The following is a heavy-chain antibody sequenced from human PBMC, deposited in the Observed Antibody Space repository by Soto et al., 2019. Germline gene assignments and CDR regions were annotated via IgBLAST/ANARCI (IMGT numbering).Heavy chain of an antibody. CDR2: FYSSGTT. J-gene: IGHJ4*02. CDR1: GDSMAPYY. CDR3: ARTGGFERRPPDY. V-gene: IGHV4-59*12. Sequence: PSETLSLTSTDSGDSMAPYYWTWLRQSPGRGLEWIGYFYSSGTTNYNPSLKSRVNISIDTSKNQFSLSLNSVTAADTAVYYCARTGGFERRPPDYWARVSLATVSS. D-gene: IGHD3-16*01.